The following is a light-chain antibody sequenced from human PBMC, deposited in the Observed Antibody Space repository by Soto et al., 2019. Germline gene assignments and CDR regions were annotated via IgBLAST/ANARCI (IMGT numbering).Light chain of an antibody. CDR3: QQYNNWPPVT. Sequence: EIVMTQSPATLSVSPGERATLSCRASQSVSSSLAWYQQKPGQAPRLLIYGASTRATGIPARFSGSGSGTEFTLTISSLQSEDFAVYYCQQYNNWPPVTFGQGTKVEIK. CDR2: GAS. J-gene: IGKJ1*01. V-gene: IGKV3-15*01. CDR1: QSVSSS.